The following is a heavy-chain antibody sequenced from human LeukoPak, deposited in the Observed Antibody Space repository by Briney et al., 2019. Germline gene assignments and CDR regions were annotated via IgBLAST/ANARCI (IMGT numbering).Heavy chain of an antibody. J-gene: IGHJ4*02. V-gene: IGHV4-59*01. CDR2: IYYSGST. CDR1: GGSISSYY. Sequence: SETLSLTCTVSGGSISSYYWSWIRQPPGKGLEWIGYIYYSGSTNYNPSLKSRVTISVDTSNNQFSLKLSSVTAADTAVYYCVRDRDSSGWLSNWGQGTLVTVSS. CDR3: VRDRDSSGWLSN. D-gene: IGHD6-19*01.